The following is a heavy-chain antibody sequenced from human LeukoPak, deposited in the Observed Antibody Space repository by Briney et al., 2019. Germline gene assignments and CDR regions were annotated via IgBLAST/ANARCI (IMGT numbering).Heavy chain of an antibody. CDR1: GFTFDDYA. CDR3: AKDGRVAVAGKNYYYYYMDV. V-gene: IGHV3-9*03. Sequence: PGGSLRLSCAASGFTFDDYAMHWVRHAPGKGLEWVSGISWNSGSIGYADSVKGRFTISRDNAKNSLYLQMNSLRAEDMALYYCAKDGRVAVAGKNYYYYYMDVWGKGTTVTVSS. D-gene: IGHD6-19*01. J-gene: IGHJ6*03. CDR2: ISWNSGSI.